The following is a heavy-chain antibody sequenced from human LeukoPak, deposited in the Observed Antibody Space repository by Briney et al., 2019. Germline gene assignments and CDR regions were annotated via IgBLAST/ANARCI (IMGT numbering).Heavy chain of an antibody. CDR1: GYTFTSYG. CDR3: ARDRDSSGYSYNWFDP. CDR2: ISAYNGNT. V-gene: IGHV1-18*01. J-gene: IGHJ5*02. D-gene: IGHD3-22*01. Sequence: GASVKVSCKASGYTFTSYGISWVRQAPGQGLEWMGWISAYNGNTNYAQKLQGRVTMATDTSTSTAYMELRSLRSDDTAVYYCARDRDSSGYSYNWFDPWGQGTLVTVSS.